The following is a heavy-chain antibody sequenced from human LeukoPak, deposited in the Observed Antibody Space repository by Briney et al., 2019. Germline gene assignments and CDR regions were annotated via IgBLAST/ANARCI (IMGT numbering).Heavy chain of an antibody. J-gene: IGHJ4*02. V-gene: IGHV1-18*04. CDR3: ARVPPSAHQLLSSDY. D-gene: IGHD2-2*01. Sequence: ASVMLSCKASGYTFTNYGISWVRQAPGQGLEWMAWISANNGETRYAQNFQGRVTMTTDTSTSPAYLELRSLRSDDRAVYYCARVPPSAHQLLSSDYWGQGTQVTVSP. CDR1: GYTFTNYG. CDR2: ISANNGET.